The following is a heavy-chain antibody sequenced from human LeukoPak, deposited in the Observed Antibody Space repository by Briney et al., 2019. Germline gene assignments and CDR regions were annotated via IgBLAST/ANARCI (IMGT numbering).Heavy chain of an antibody. Sequence: LGESLKISCKGSGYIFTTYWIGWVRQMPGKGLEWMGIIYPGDSDTTYSPSFQGQVTISADKSISTAYLQWSSLKASDSAMYYCGRIPAAGSLKGSFDIWGQGTMVTVFS. J-gene: IGHJ3*02. CDR2: IYPGDSDT. V-gene: IGHV5-51*01. CDR1: GYIFTTYW. CDR3: GRIPAAGSLKGSFDI. D-gene: IGHD6-13*01.